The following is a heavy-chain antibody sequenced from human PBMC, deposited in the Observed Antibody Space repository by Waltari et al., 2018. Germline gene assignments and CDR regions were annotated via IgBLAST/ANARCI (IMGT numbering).Heavy chain of an antibody. Sequence: VQLVQPGAEVKKPGASVKVSCKASGYTFTGYYMHWVRQAPGQGLEWMGWINPSKGATNYAQKFQGRVTITRETSSSTAYMGLSRLRSDDTAVYYCARDSAGDDWGQGTLVTVSS. V-gene: IGHV1-2*02. CDR2: INPSKGAT. CDR1: GYTFTGYY. J-gene: IGHJ4*02. CDR3: ARDSAGDD. D-gene: IGHD3-10*01.